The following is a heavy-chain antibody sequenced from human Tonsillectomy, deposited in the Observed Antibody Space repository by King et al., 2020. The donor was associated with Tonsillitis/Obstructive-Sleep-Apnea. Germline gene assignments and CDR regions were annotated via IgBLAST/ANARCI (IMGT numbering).Heavy chain of an antibody. Sequence: HVQLVQSGAEVKKPGASVKVSCKASGYTFTAYYIHWVRQAPGQGLEWMGWINPNSGGTKYGQKFQGRVTMTRDTSITTAYMELSGLNSDDTAVYYCARVGGIVVVPVDPYYYYGMDVWGQGTTVTVS. V-gene: IGHV1-2*02. D-gene: IGHD2-2*01. CDR3: ARVGGIVVVPVDPYYYYGMDV. CDR1: GYTFTAYY. J-gene: IGHJ6*02. CDR2: INPNSGGT.